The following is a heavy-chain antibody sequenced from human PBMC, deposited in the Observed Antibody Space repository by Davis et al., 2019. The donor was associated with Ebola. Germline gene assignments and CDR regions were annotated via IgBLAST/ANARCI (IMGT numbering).Heavy chain of an antibody. Sequence: GESLKISCAASGFPFTTYTLNWVRQAPGKGLECVSSVSSYSDYIYYADSVKGRFTISRDNAKNTLYLQMDSLRAEDTAVYYCVRDSIEGATTFDYWGQGTLVTVAS. J-gene: IGHJ4*02. CDR2: VSSYSDYI. D-gene: IGHD1-26*01. CDR3: VRDSIEGATTFDY. CDR1: GFPFTTYT. V-gene: IGHV3-21*01.